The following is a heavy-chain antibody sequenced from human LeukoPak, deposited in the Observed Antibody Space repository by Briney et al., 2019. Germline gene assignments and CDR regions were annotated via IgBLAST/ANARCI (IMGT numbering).Heavy chain of an antibody. Sequence: SETLSLTCIVSGGSISRSNYYWGWIRQSPGKGLEWIGSIYYSGSTYYNPSLKSRVTISVDTSKNQFSLKLSSVTAADTAVYYCARKRGDGFIDYWGQGTLVTVSS. CDR1: GGSISRSNYY. CDR2: IYYSGST. CDR3: ARKRGDGFIDY. D-gene: IGHD5-24*01. J-gene: IGHJ4*02. V-gene: IGHV4-39*01.